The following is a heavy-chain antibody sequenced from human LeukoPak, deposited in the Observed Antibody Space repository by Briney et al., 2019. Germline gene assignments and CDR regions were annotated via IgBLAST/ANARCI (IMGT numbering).Heavy chain of an antibody. V-gene: IGHV1-8*01. CDR3: ARGWRRNIDY. CDR2: MNPNSGNT. CDR1: GYTFTSYD. J-gene: IGHJ4*02. D-gene: IGHD1-14*01. Sequence: ASVKVSCEASGYTFTSYDINWVRQATGQGLEWMGWMNPNSGNTGYAQKFQGRVTMTRNTCICTAYMELSSLRSEDTAVYYCARGWRRNIDYWGQGTLVTVSS.